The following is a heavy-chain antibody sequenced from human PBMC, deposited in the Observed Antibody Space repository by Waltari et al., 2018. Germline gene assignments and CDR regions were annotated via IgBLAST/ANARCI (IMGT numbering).Heavy chain of an antibody. Sequence: EVQLVQSGAEVKKPGESLKISCKGSGYSFTTYWIGWVRQMPGKGLEWMGITFPGYSETRYSPSFQGQITISADKSISTAYLQWSSLKASDTAIYYCARRSDSWGPWDYWGQGTLVTVSS. J-gene: IGHJ4*02. CDR2: TFPGYSET. D-gene: IGHD6-13*01. CDR1: GYSFTTYW. V-gene: IGHV5-51*01. CDR3: ARRSDSWGPWDY.